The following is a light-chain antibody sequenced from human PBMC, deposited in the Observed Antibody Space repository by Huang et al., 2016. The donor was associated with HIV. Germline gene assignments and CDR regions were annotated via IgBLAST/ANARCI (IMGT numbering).Light chain of an antibody. CDR3: QQRSTWPVT. CDR2: DAS. V-gene: IGKV3-11*01. J-gene: IGKJ4*01. CDR1: QSVSSY. Sequence: EIVLTQSPATLSLSPGERATLSCRASQSVSSYLAWYQQKPGKAPRLLIYDASNRATGIPARFSGSGSGTDFTLTISSLEPEDFALYYCQQRSTWPVTFGGGTKVEIK.